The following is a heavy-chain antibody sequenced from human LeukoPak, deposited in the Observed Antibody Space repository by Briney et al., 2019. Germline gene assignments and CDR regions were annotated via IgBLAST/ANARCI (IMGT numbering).Heavy chain of an antibody. CDR2: ISSSGSTI. CDR1: GFTFSDYY. Sequence: GGSLRLSCAASGFTFSDYYMSWIRQAPGKGLEWVSYISSSGSTIYYADSVKGRFTISRDDAKNSLYLQMNSLRAEDTAVYYCARRTVTLYYMDVWGKGTTVTVSS. D-gene: IGHD4-11*01. CDR3: ARRTVTLYYMDV. J-gene: IGHJ6*03. V-gene: IGHV3-11*04.